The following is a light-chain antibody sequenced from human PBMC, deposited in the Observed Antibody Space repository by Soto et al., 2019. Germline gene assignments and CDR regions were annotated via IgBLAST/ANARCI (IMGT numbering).Light chain of an antibody. CDR2: GAS. V-gene: IGKV1-39*01. J-gene: IGKJ4*01. CDR1: HAITNY. Sequence: DIQMTQSPSSLSASVGDRVSITCRSSHAITNYLHWYRQTPVKAPDLLIYGASSLRSGVPSRFSGSGSGTDFTLTISIVQPEDFATYYFQPRYTPPLTFGGGNKVEIK. CDR3: QPRYTPPLT.